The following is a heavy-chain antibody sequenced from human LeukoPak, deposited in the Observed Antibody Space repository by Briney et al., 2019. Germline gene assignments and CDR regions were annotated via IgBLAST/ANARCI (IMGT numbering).Heavy chain of an antibody. CDR1: GFAFGSYA. CDR3: ARDSTVTTEALDC. D-gene: IGHD4-17*01. V-gene: IGHV3-48*03. J-gene: IGHJ4*02. CDR2: ISSSGTTI. Sequence: PGGSLRLSCAASGFAFGSYAMHWVRQAPGKGLEWVSYISSSGTTIYYADSVKGRFTISRDNAKNSLYLQMNSLRAEDTAVYYCARDSTVTTEALDCWGQGTLVTVSS.